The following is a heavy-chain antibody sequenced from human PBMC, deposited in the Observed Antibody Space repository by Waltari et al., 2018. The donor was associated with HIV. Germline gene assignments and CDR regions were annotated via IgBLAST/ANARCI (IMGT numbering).Heavy chain of an antibody. CDR1: GGTFSSYA. J-gene: IGHJ1*01. Sequence: QVQLVQSGAEVKKPGSSVKVSCKASGGTFSSYAISWVRQAPGQGLEWMGGIIPIFGTANYAQKFQGRVTITADESTSTAYMELSSLRSEDTAVYYCARTYCSGGSCYSRRSEYFQHWGQGTLVTVSS. CDR3: ARTYCSGGSCYSRRSEYFQH. CDR2: IIPIFGTA. D-gene: IGHD2-15*01. V-gene: IGHV1-69*01.